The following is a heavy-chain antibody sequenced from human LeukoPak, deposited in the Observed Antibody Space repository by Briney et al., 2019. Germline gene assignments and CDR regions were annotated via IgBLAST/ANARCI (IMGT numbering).Heavy chain of an antibody. D-gene: IGHD3-22*01. CDR2: INYSAST. J-gene: IGHJ4*02. CDR1: GASFSGYY. Sequence: SETLSLTCAVYGASFSGYYWSWIRQPPGKGLEWIGDINYSASTNYNPSLKSRVTISVDMSKNQFSLKLRSVTAADTAVYYCARDPYYDSGCSYHVDYWGQGTLVTVSS. CDR3: ARDPYYDSGCSYHVDY. V-gene: IGHV4-34*01.